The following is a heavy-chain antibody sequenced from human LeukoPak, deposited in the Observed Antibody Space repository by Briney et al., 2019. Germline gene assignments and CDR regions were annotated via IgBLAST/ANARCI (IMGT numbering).Heavy chain of an antibody. CDR1: GYTLTELS. J-gene: IGHJ3*02. CDR2: FDPEDGET. V-gene: IGHV1-24*01. Sequence: ASVKVSCKVSGYTLTELSMHWVRQAPGKGLEWMGGFDPEDGETIYAQKFQGRVTMTEDTSTDTAYMELSSLRSEDTAVYYCATDRYYDFWSGKKEDAFDIWGQGTIVTVSS. CDR3: ATDRYYDFWSGKKEDAFDI. D-gene: IGHD3-3*01.